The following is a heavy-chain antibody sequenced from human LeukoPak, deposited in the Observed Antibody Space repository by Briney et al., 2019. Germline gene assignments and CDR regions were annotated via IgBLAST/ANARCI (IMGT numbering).Heavy chain of an antibody. J-gene: IGHJ3*02. Sequence: SETLSLTCTVSGGSISSSSYYWGWIRQPPGKGLEWIGSIYYSGSTYYNPSLKSRVTISVDTSKNQFSLKLSSVTAAGTAVYYCARQGSDAFDIWGQGTMVTVSS. CDR2: IYYSGST. CDR3: ARQGSDAFDI. V-gene: IGHV4-39*01. CDR1: GGSISSSSYY.